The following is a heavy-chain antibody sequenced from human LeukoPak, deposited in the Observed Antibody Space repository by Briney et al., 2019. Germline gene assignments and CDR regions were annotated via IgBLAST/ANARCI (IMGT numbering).Heavy chain of an antibody. CDR2: IIPIFGTA. CDR1: GGTFSSYA. V-gene: IGHV1-69*13. D-gene: IGHD3-9*01. Sequence: SVKVSCKASGGTFSSYAISWVRQAPGQGLEWMGGIIPIFGTANYAQKFQGRVTITADESTSTAYMELSSLRSEDTAVYYCATALDRSNFDWPNTHVNWFDPWGQGTLVTVSS. J-gene: IGHJ5*02. CDR3: ATALDRSNFDWPNTHVNWFDP.